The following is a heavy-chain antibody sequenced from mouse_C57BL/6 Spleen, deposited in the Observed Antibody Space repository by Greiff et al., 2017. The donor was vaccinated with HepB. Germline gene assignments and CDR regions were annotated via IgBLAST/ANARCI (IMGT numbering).Heavy chain of an antibody. Sequence: VQLQQSGAELVRPGTSVKVSCKASGYAFTNYLIEWVKQRPGQGLEWIGVINPGSGGTNYNEKFKGKATLTADKSSSTAYMQLSSLTSEDSAVYFCARENYDYDDLFAYWGQGTLVTVSA. J-gene: IGHJ3*01. CDR1: GYAFTNYL. V-gene: IGHV1-54*01. CDR2: INPGSGGT. D-gene: IGHD2-4*01. CDR3: ARENYDYDDLFAY.